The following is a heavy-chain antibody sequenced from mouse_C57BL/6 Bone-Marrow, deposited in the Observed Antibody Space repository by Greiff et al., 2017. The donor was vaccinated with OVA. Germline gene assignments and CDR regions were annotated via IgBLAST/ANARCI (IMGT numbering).Heavy chain of an antibody. D-gene: IGHD1-1*01. J-gene: IGHJ4*01. CDR1: GFTFSDYY. Sequence: EVKLVESEGGLVQPGSSMKLSCTASGFTFSDYYMAWVRQVPEKGLEWVANINYDGSSTYYLDSLKSRFIISRDNAKNILYLQMSSLKSEDTATYYCARDRDYGSSYVGAMDYWGQGTSVTVSS. V-gene: IGHV5-16*01. CDR2: INYDGSST. CDR3: ARDRDYGSSYVGAMDY.